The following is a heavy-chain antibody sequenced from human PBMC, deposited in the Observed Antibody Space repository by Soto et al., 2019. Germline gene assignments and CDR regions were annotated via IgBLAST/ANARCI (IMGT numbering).Heavy chain of an antibody. J-gene: IGHJ4*02. CDR3: TRDWESTVSTWGFGAH. Sequence: QVQLVQSGAEVKKPGSSVKISCKASGGTFSPYTINWVRQAPGQGLEWMGRIIPFLGVTNYAQKFQDRFTITAAPSTITASMELSSRTFEDTAVYYCTRDWESTVSTWGFGAHWGQGPPVTVSS. V-gene: IGHV1-69*08. D-gene: IGHD3-16*01. CDR1: GGTFSPYT. CDR2: IIPFLGVT.